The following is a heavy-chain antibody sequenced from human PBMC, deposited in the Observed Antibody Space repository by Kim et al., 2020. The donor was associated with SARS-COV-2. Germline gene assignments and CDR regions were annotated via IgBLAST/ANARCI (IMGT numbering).Heavy chain of an antibody. CDR3: ARGDPRPQSGYSSSWPGWYFDL. J-gene: IGHJ2*01. Sequence: SVKVSCKASGGTFSSYAISWVRQAPGQGLEWMGGIIPIFGTANYAQKFQGRVTITADESTSTAYMELSSLRSEDTAVYYCARGDPRPQSGYSSSWPGWYFDLWGRGTLVTVSS. CDR2: IIPIFGTA. D-gene: IGHD6-13*01. CDR1: GGTFSSYA. V-gene: IGHV1-69*13.